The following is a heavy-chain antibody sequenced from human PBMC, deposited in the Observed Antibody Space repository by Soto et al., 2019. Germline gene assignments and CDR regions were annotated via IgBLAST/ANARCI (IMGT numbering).Heavy chain of an antibody. CDR2: ISYDGSNK. CDR3: AREFRIVVVKGYYYGMDV. Sequence: QVQLVESGGGVVQPGRSLRLSCAASGFTFSSYAMHWVRQAPGKGLEWVAVISYDGSNKYYADSVKGRFTISRDNSKNTLYLQMNSLRAEDTAVYYCAREFRIVVVKGYYYGMDVWGQGTTVTVSS. J-gene: IGHJ6*02. D-gene: IGHD3-22*01. CDR1: GFTFSSYA. V-gene: IGHV3-30-3*01.